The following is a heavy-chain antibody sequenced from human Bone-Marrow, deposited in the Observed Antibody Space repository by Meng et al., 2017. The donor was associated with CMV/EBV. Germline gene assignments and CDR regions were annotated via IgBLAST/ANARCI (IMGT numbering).Heavy chain of an antibody. D-gene: IGHD6-13*01. V-gene: IGHV3-21*01. Sequence: GGSLRLSCAASGFTFNSYEMNWVRQAPGKGLEWVSSISSSSSYIYYADSVKGRFTISRDNAKNSLYLQMNSLRAEDTAVYYCARVGGSSSWRPYYYYYGMDVWGQGTRVTVSS. CDR3: ARVGGSSSWRPYYYYYGMDV. J-gene: IGHJ6*02. CDR2: ISSSSSYI. CDR1: GFTFNSYE.